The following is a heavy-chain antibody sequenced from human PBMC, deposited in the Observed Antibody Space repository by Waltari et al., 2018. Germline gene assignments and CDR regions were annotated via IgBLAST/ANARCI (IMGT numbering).Heavy chain of an antibody. Sequence: QVQLVRSVAEVKKPGSSVKVSCKASGGTYSTDAFSWVRQAPGQGLEWMGRIIPIYDTVYYTEKFQGRVTITADKYTSTAYMELSSLRSEDTAVYYCARDEFCSSGECYWPGYHWGQGALVTVSS. CDR2: IIPIYDTV. J-gene: IGHJ5*02. D-gene: IGHD2-2*01. V-gene: IGHV1-69*13. CDR1: GGTYSTDA. CDR3: ARDEFCSSGECYWPGYH.